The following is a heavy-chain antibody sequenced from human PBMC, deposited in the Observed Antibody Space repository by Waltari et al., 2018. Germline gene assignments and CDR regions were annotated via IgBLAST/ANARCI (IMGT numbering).Heavy chain of an antibody. J-gene: IGHJ4*02. CDR1: GFTFSSYS. CDR2: ISSSSSTI. CDR3: ASRPSGELLFQAR. Sequence: EVQLVESGGGLVQPGGSLRLSCAASGFTFSSYSMNWVRQAPGKGLEWVSYISSSSSTIYYADSVKGRFTISRDNAKNSLYLQMNSLRAEDTAVYYCASRPSGELLFQARWGQGTLVTVSS. V-gene: IGHV3-48*04. D-gene: IGHD3-10*01.